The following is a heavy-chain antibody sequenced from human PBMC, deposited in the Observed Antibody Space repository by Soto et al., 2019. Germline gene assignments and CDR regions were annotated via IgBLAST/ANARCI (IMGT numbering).Heavy chain of an antibody. D-gene: IGHD6-13*01. CDR2: IYYSGST. J-gene: IGHJ4*02. CDR3: AMHAPVPLSIAAAGFDY. V-gene: IGHV4-31*03. Sequence: QVQLQESGPGLVKPSQTLSLTCTVSGGSISSGGYYWSWMRQHPGKGLEWIGYIYYSGSTYYNPSLKSRVTISVDTSKNQFSLKLSSVTAADTAVYYCAMHAPVPLSIAAAGFDYWGQGTLVTVSS. CDR1: GGSISSGGYY.